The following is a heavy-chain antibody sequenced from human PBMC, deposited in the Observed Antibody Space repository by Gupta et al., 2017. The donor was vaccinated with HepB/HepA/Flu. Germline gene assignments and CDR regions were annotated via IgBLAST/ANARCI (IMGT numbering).Heavy chain of an antibody. Sequence: QVQLQQWGAGLLKPSETLSLTCAVYGGSFSGYYWSWIRQPPGKGLEWIGEINHSGSTNYNPSLKRRVTISVDTSKNQCALKLSSVTAAETAVYYCARVRVGDTVTKNIIDYGCQGTMVTVSS. V-gene: IGHV4-34*01. CDR1: GGSFSGYY. D-gene: IGHD4-11*01. CDR3: ARVRVGDTVTKNIIDY. J-gene: IGHJ4*02. CDR2: INHSGST.